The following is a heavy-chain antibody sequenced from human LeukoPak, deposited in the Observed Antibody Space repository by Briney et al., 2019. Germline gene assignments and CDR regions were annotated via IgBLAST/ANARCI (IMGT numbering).Heavy chain of an antibody. J-gene: IGHJ1*01. V-gene: IGHV3-7*01. D-gene: IGHD3-22*01. CDR1: GFTFSIYW. Sequence: QPGGSLRLSCAASGFTFSIYWMSWVRQAPGKGLEWVANIKQDGSEKYYVDSVKGRFTISRDNAKNSLYLQMNSLRAENTAVYYCASGLNYYYDSSGYPPPEYFQHWGQGTLVTVSS. CDR2: IKQDGSEK. CDR3: ASGLNYYYDSSGYPPPEYFQH.